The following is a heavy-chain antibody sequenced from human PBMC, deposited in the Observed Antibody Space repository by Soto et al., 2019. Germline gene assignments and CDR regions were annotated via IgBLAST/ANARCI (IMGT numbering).Heavy chain of an antibody. V-gene: IGHV3-23*01. CDR3: AKYPTAAAGKPYYGMDV. CDR2: ISGSGGST. J-gene: IGHJ6*02. CDR1: GFTFSSYA. Sequence: GGSLRLSCAASGFTFSSYAMSWVRQAPGKGLEWVSAISGSGGSTYYADSVKGRFTISRDNSKNTLYLQMNSLRAEDTAVYYCAKYPTAAAGKPYYGMDVWGQGTTVTVSS. D-gene: IGHD6-13*01.